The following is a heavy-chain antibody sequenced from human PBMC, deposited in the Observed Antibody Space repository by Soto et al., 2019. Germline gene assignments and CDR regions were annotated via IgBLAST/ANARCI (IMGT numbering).Heavy chain of an antibody. Sequence: GASVKVSCKASGYTFTSYGIRWVRQAPGQGLEWMGCISAYTGNTKYAQKLQGRVTMTTDTSTSTAYMELRSLISDDTAVYYCARRGLPYYYYGMDVGGQGATVTVSS. V-gene: IGHV1-18*01. J-gene: IGHJ6*02. CDR3: ARRGLPYYYYGMDV. CDR1: GYTFTSYG. CDR2: ISAYTGNT.